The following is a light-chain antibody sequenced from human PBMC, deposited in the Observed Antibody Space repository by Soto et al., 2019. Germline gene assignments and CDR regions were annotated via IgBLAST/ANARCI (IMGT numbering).Light chain of an antibody. CDR2: EVT. Sequence: QSVLTQPASVSGSPGQLITISCAGSSSDVGGHNYVSWYQQHPGKAPKLLIYEVTNRPSGVSNRFSGSKSGNTASLTISGLQAEDEADYYCSSYRSTSYVFGTGTKVTVL. CDR1: SSDVGGHNY. V-gene: IGLV2-14*01. CDR3: SSYRSTSYV. J-gene: IGLJ1*01.